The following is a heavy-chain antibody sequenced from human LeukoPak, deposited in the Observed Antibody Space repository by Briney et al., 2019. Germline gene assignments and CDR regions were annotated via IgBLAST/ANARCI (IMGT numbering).Heavy chain of an antibody. CDR3: AKNGDRGAYCSGGSCYPYYYYNMDV. Sequence: GGSLRLSCTVSGFTVSSNSMSWVRQAPGKGLEWVSAISSTGGTAYYADSVKGRFTISRDNSKNTLYPQMNSLRAEDTAIYYCAKNGDRGAYCSGGSCYPYYYYNMDVWGKGTTVTISS. V-gene: IGHV3-23*01. J-gene: IGHJ6*03. CDR2: ISSTGGTA. CDR1: GFTVSSNS. D-gene: IGHD2-15*01.